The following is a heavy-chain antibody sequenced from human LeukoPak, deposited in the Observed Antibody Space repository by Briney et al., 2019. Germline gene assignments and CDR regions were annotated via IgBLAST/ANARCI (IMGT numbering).Heavy chain of an antibody. CDR2: IYYSGST. Sequence: SSETLSLTCTVSGDSISSYAWSWIRQPPGKGLEWIGYIYYSGSTNYNPSLKSRVTISVDTSKNQFSLKLSSVTAADTAVYYCARDFYDSRGDAFDIWGQGTMVTVSS. CDR3: ARDFYDSRGDAFDI. J-gene: IGHJ3*02. CDR1: GDSISSYA. V-gene: IGHV4-59*01. D-gene: IGHD3-22*01.